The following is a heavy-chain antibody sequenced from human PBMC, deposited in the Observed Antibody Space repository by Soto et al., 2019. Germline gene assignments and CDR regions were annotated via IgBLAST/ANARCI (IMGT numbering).Heavy chain of an antibody. J-gene: IGHJ4*02. CDR1: GGTFSSYT. Sequence: QVQLVQSGAEVKKPGSSVKVSCKASGGTFSSYTISWVRQAPGQGLEWMGRIIPILGIANYAQKFQGRVTXTXEXXTSTAYREVCSLRPADRAVYDFARDDCLTGRSLEYWGQGTLVTVFS. D-gene: IGHD3-9*01. CDR2: IIPILGIA. V-gene: IGHV1-69*08. CDR3: ARDDCLTGRSLEY.